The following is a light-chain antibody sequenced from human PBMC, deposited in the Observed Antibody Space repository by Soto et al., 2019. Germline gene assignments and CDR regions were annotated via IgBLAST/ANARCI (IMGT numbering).Light chain of an antibody. CDR3: QQSHSIPWT. Sequence: DIQMTHSPSSLSASVGDRVTITCQASQDISNYLNWYQQKPGKAPKLLIYAASNLQSGVPSTFSGSGSGTDFTLTISSLQPEDFATYYCQQSHSIPWTFGQGTKVDIK. V-gene: IGKV1-39*01. J-gene: IGKJ1*01. CDR1: QDISNY. CDR2: AAS.